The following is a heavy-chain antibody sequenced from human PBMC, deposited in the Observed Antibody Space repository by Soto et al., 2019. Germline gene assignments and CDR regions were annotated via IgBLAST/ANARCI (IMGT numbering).Heavy chain of an antibody. V-gene: IGHV1-69*13. CDR3: ARALCSSTSCSMELGFDP. D-gene: IGHD2-2*01. Sequence: SVKVSCKASGGTFSSYAISWVREAPGQGLEWMGGIIPIFGTANYAQKFQGGVTITADESTSTAYMELSSLRSEDTAVYYCARALCSSTSCSMELGFDPWGQGTLVTVSS. J-gene: IGHJ5*02. CDR1: GGTFSSYA. CDR2: IIPIFGTA.